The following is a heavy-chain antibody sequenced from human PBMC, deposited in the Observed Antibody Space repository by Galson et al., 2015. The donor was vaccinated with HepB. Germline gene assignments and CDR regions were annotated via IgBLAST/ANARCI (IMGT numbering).Heavy chain of an antibody. CDR2: ISAYNGNT. D-gene: IGHD2-21*02. CDR3: ARDKALAYCGGDCYSGFDP. J-gene: IGHJ5*02. CDR1: GYTFTSYG. Sequence: SVKVSCKASGYTFTSYGISWVRQAPGQGLEWMGWISAYNGNTNYVQKFQGRVTMTTDTSTSTAYMELRSLRSDDTAVYYCARDKALAYCGGDCYSGFDPWGQGTLVTVSS. V-gene: IGHV1-18*01.